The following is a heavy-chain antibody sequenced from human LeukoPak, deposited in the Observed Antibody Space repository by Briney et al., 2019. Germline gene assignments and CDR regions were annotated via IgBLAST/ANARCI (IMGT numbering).Heavy chain of an antibody. D-gene: IGHD4-11*01. CDR2: ISGSGGST. CDR1: GFTFSSYA. Sequence: PGGSLRLSCAASGFTFSSYAMSWVRQAPGKGLEWVSAISGSGGSTYYADSVKGRFTISRDNSKNTLYLQMNSLRAEDTAAYYCAKPLRTTVTTALDYWGQGTLVTVSS. J-gene: IGHJ4*02. V-gene: IGHV3-23*01. CDR3: AKPLRTTVTTALDY.